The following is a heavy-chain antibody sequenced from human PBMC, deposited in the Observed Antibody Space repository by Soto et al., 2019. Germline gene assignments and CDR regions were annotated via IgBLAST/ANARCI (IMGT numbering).Heavy chain of an antibody. V-gene: IGHV4-39*01. CDR1: GGSISSSSYY. J-gene: IGHJ4*02. D-gene: IGHD2-15*01. CDR2: IYYSGGT. Sequence: QLQLQESGPGLVNPSETLSLTCTVSGGSISSSSYYWGWIRQPPGKGLEWIGSIYYSGGTYYNPSRKSQLNISVDASKNQLSPKLSSVSARDTAVYYCARHTPAISISDHWGQGTLVTVSS. CDR3: ARHTPAISISDH.